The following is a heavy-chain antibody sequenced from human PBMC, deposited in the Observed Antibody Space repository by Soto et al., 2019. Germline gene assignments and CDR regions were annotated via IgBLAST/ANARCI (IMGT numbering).Heavy chain of an antibody. D-gene: IGHD1-1*01. CDR2: IKSKRDGGTT. CDR1: GFMFSSAW. Sequence: HLVESGGDLVKPGGSLRLSCAASGFMFSSAWMSWVRQAPGKGLEWVGRIKSKRDGGTTDYVPPVKGRFVISRDDSKNTLYLQMNSLKTDDTAVYYCVEGWNDFWGQGTLVAVSS. J-gene: IGHJ4*02. V-gene: IGHV3-15*01. CDR3: VEGWNDF.